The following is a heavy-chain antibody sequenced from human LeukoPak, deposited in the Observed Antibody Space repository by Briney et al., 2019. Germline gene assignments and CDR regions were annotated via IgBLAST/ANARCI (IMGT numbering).Heavy chain of an antibody. Sequence: SETLSLTCTVSGGSISSYYWSWIRQPPGKGLEWIGYIYYSGSTNYNPSLKSRVTISVDTSKNQYSLKLSSVTAADTAVYYCARDEADSNYSDFDIWGQGTMVTVSS. J-gene: IGHJ3*02. CDR1: GGSISSYY. CDR3: ARDEADSNYSDFDI. V-gene: IGHV4-59*01. D-gene: IGHD4-11*01. CDR2: IYYSGST.